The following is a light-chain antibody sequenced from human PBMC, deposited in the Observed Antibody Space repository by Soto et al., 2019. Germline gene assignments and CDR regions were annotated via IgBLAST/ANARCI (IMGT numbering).Light chain of an antibody. V-gene: IGLV1-44*01. CDR1: SSNIGSNT. J-gene: IGLJ1*01. Sequence: QSVLTQPPSASGTPGQRVTISCSGSSSNIGSNTVNWYQQVPGTAPKLLIYRNNRRPSGVPDRFSGSKSGTSASLAITGLLAEDEADYYCQSYDSSLSGSIVFGGGTKATVL. CDR2: RNN. CDR3: QSYDSSLSGSIV.